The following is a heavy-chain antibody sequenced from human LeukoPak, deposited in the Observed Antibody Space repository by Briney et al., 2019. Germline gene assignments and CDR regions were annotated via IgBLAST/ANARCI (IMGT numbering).Heavy chain of an antibody. Sequence: ASVKVSCKASGNTFTSYVISWVRQAPGQGLECMGWISAYNGNTNYAQKLQGRVTMTTDTSTRTAHIWRRGLRADNTPVYFSVRAASVAGRYYYYGMDVWGQGTTVTVSS. CDR1: GNTFTSYV. CDR3: VRAASVAGRYYYYGMDV. J-gene: IGHJ6*02. CDR2: ISAYNGNT. V-gene: IGHV1-18*01. D-gene: IGHD6-19*01.